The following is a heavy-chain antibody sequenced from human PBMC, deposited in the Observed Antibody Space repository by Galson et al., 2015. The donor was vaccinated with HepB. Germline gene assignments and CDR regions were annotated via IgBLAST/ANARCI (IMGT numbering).Heavy chain of an antibody. CDR1: GFTFRNYA. D-gene: IGHD3-16*01. Sequence: SLRLSCAASGFTFRNYAMGWVRQAPGKGLEWVSSIGGSFSSVSASPGSPYYADSVKGRFTVSRDNSKSTLFLHMSSLRAEDTAMYYCAKRRGTFASRYYFDHWGQGTPVTVSS. CDR2: IGGSFSSVSASPGSP. CDR3: AKRRGTFASRYYFDH. V-gene: IGHV3-23*01. J-gene: IGHJ4*02.